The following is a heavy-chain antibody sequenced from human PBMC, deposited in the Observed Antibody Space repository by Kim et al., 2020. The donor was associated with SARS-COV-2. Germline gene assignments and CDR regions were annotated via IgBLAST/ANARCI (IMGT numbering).Heavy chain of an antibody. CDR2: IYYSGST. D-gene: IGHD6-19*01. J-gene: IGHJ4*02. CDR3: ARHPIQLWLLGIAVAGNFDY. Sequence: SETLSLTCTVSGGSISSSSYYWGWIRQPPGKGLEWIGSIYYSGSTYYNPSLKSRVTISVDTSKNQFSLKLSSVTAADTAVYYCARHPIQLWLLGIAVAGNFDYWGQGTLVTVSS. CDR1: GGSISSSSYY. V-gene: IGHV4-39*01.